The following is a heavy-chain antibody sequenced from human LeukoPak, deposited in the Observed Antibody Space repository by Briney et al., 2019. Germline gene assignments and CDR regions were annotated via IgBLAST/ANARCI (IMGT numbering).Heavy chain of an antibody. CDR3: ARDTGPLSFGDQ. V-gene: IGHV3-7*04. D-gene: IGHD3-10*01. CDR2: IKPDGSVK. CDR1: GFTFSANW. J-gene: IGHJ4*02. Sequence: PGGSLRLSCAASGFTFSANWMTWVRQAPGGGLGWGANIKPDGSVKYYLDSVKGRFTISRDNAKNSLYLQMNSLRVEDTAVYYCARDTGPLSFGDQGGQGTLVTVSS.